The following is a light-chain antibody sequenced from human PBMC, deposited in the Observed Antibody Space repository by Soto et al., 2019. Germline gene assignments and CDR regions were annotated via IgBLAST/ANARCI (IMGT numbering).Light chain of an antibody. Sequence: DIQMTQSPSSLSASVGDRVTITCRASRGIYTHLAWYQQKPGNAPKLLIYAASTLQSGVPSRFSASGSGTDFILTISPLKSEDVGTHFCQTYDKAQSTFGPGTK. CDR2: AAS. CDR1: RGIYTH. CDR3: QTYDKAQST. J-gene: IGKJ1*01. V-gene: IGKV1-27*01.